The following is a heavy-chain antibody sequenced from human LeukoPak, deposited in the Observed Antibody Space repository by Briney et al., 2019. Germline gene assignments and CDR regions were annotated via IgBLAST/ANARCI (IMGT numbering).Heavy chain of an antibody. CDR1: GGSFSGYY. Sequence: PSETLSLTCAVYGGSFSGYYWIWIRQPPGKGLEWIVEINHSGSNNYNPSLKSRVTISVDTSKNQFSLKLSSVTAADTAVYYCARDGYYGSGSTNFDYWGQGTLVTVSS. D-gene: IGHD3-10*01. CDR3: ARDGYYGSGSTNFDY. J-gene: IGHJ4*02. CDR2: INHSGSN. V-gene: IGHV4-34*01.